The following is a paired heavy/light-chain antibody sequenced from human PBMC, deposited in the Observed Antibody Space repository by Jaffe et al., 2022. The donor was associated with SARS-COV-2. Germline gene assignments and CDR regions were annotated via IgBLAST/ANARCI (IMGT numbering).Light chain of an antibody. CDR1: QSISSW. CDR3: QQYNSSLFT. Sequence: DIQMTQSPSTLSASVGDRVTITCRASQSISSWLAWYQQKPGKAPKLLIYKASSLESGVPSRFSGSGSGTEFTLTISSLQPDDFATYYCQQYNSSLFTFGPGTKVDIK. J-gene: IGKJ3*01. V-gene: IGKV1-5*03. CDR2: KAS.
Heavy chain of an antibody. J-gene: IGHJ4*02. CDR3: ARGHPDTSMITLPMIY. Sequence: QVQLVQSGAEVKKPGASVKICCRASGYTFSSYYMHWVRQAPGQGPEWMGIINPSGGSTSYAQKFQGRVTMTRDTSTSTVYMELSSLRSEDTAVYYCARGHPDTSMITLPMIYWGQGTLVTVSS. V-gene: IGHV1-46*01. CDR2: INPSGGST. CDR1: GYTFSSYY. D-gene: IGHD5-18*01.